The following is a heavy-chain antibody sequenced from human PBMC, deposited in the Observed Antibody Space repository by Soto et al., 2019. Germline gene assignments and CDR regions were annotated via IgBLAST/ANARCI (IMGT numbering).Heavy chain of an antibody. J-gene: IGHJ6*02. CDR1: GGSFSGYY. CDR3: ARGGYSYGLYYYYYGMDV. V-gene: IGHV4-34*01. D-gene: IGHD5-18*01. Sequence: SETLSLTCAVYGGSFSGYYWSWIRQPPGKGLEWIGEINHSGSTNYNPSLKSRVTISVDTSKNQFSLKLSSVTAADTAVYYCARGGYSYGLYYYYYGMDVWGQGTTVTVSS. CDR2: INHSGST.